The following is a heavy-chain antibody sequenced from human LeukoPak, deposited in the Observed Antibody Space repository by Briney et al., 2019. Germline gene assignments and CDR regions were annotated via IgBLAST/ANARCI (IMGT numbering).Heavy chain of an antibody. Sequence: SETLSLTCAVSGGSISSGGYSWGWIRQPPGKGLEWIGYIYHSGSTYYNPSLKSRVTISVDRSKNQFSLKLRSVTAADTAVYYRAGRPFGSGTPFDYWGQGTLVTVSS. D-gene: IGHD3-10*01. J-gene: IGHJ4*02. CDR1: GGSISSGGYS. CDR2: IYHSGST. CDR3: AGRPFGSGTPFDY. V-gene: IGHV4-30-2*01.